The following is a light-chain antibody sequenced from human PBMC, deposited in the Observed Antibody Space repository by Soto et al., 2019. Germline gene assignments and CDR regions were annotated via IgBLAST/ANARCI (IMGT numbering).Light chain of an antibody. CDR1: QSVSSNY. J-gene: IGKJ4*01. Sequence: EIVLTQSPGTLSLSPGERATLSCRASQSVSSNYLAWYQQKHGQAPRLLIYGASTRATGVPDRFSGSGSGTDFTLTISRLEAEGVAGYCCQQYCNSPVTFGGGTKVEIK. CDR3: QQYCNSPVT. CDR2: GAS. V-gene: IGKV3-20*01.